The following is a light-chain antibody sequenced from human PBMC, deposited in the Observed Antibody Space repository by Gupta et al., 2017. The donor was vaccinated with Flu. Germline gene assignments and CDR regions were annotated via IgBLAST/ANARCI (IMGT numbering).Light chain of an antibody. CDR1: KNINKW. J-gene: IGKJ1*01. V-gene: IGKV1-5*03. CDR2: KES. CDR3: QQYDSYSPT. Sequence: PSTLSASVGDRVTITCRAKKNINKWSAWYQQKPGKAPKVLIYKESSLESGLPSRFSGSGSGTEITLTSSSLQPDDVATYYCQQYDSYSPTFGQGTKVEVK.